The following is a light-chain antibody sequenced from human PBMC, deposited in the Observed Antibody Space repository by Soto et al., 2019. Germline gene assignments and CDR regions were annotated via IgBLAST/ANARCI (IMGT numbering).Light chain of an antibody. CDR1: SSDIGYHNR. CDR3: SSFASSATLV. Sequence: QSALTQPPSVSGSPRQSVTISCTGTSSDIGYHNRVSWYQQPPGTAPKLMIYEVSTRYSGVPDRFSGSKSGNTASLTISGLQAEDDADYYCSSFASSATLVFGGGTKVTV. J-gene: IGLJ3*02. V-gene: IGLV2-18*02. CDR2: EVS.